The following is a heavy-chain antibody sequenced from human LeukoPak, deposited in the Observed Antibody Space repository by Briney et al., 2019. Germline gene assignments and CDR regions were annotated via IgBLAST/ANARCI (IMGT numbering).Heavy chain of an antibody. CDR3: VYSSSWLDY. Sequence: GSSVKVPCKASGGTFSSYAISWVRQAPGQGLEWMGRINPNSGGTNYAQKFQGRVTMTRDTSISTAYMELSRLRSDDTAVYYCVYSSSWLDYWGQGTLVTVSS. V-gene: IGHV1-2*06. J-gene: IGHJ4*02. D-gene: IGHD6-13*01. CDR1: GGTFSSYA. CDR2: INPNSGGT.